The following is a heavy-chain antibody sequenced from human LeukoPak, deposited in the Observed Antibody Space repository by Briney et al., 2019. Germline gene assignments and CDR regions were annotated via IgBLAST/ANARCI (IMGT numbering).Heavy chain of an antibody. CDR2: ISGSGGST. Sequence: GGSLRLSCAASGFTFSSYAMSWVRQAPGKGLEWVSAISGSGGSTYYADSVKGRFTISRDNSKNTLYLQMNSLRAEDTAVYYCAEDGGSYYSFDYWGQGTLVTVSS. V-gene: IGHV3-23*01. CDR1: GFTFSSYA. CDR3: AEDGGSYYSFDY. D-gene: IGHD1-26*01. J-gene: IGHJ4*02.